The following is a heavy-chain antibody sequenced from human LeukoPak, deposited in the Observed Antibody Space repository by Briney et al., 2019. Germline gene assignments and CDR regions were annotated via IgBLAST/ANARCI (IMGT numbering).Heavy chain of an antibody. Sequence: SETLSLTCAVYGGSFSGYYWGWIRQPPGKGLEWIGSIYYSGSTYYNPSLKSRVTISVDTSKNQFSLNLNSVTAADTAVYYCARPLNYYYYMDVWGKGTTVTVSS. CDR1: GGSFSGYY. CDR2: IYYSGST. V-gene: IGHV4-39*01. J-gene: IGHJ6*03. CDR3: ARPLNYYYYMDV.